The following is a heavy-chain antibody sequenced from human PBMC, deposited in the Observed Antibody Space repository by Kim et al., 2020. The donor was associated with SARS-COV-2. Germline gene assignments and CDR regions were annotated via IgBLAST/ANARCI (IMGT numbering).Heavy chain of an antibody. V-gene: IGHV6-1*01. J-gene: IGHJ6*02. D-gene: IGHD6-19*01. Sequence: SQTLSLTCAISGDSVSSNSAAWNWIRQSPSRGLEWLGRTYYRSKWYNDYAVSVKSRITINPDTSKNQFSLQLNSVTPEDTAVYYCARDTRQAVAGYYYGMDVWGQGTTVTVSS. CDR3: ARDTRQAVAGYYYGMDV. CDR1: GDSVSSNSAA. CDR2: TYYRSKWYN.